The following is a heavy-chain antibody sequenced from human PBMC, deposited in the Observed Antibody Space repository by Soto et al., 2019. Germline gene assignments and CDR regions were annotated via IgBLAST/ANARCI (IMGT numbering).Heavy chain of an antibody. CDR2: ISSSGSTI. D-gene: IGHD4-17*01. J-gene: IGHJ2*01. CDR3: ARGDYGDYVRYFDL. V-gene: IGHV3-48*03. CDR1: GFTFSSYE. Sequence: RRLSCAASGFTFSSYEMNWVRQAPGKGLEWVSYISSSGSTIYYADSVKGRFTISRDNAKNSLYLQMNSLRAEDTAIYYCARGDYGDYVRYFDLWGRGTLVTVSS.